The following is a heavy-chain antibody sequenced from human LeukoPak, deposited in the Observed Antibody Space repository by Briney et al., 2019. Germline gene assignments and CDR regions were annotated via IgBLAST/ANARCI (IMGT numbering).Heavy chain of an antibody. D-gene: IGHD1-26*01. J-gene: IGHJ4*02. CDR1: GCSFTSYW. CDR2: IYPGDSDT. CDR3: ARSLTARGSYAL. V-gene: IGHV5-51*01. Sequence: GESLKISCKGSGCSFTSYWLGWARQMPGKGLEWMGIIYPGDSDTRYSPSFQGQVTISADKSISTAYLQWSSLKASDTAMYFCARSLTARGSYALWGQGTLVTASS.